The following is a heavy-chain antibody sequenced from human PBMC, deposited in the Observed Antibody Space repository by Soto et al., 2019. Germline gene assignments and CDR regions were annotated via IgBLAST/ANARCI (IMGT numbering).Heavy chain of an antibody. V-gene: IGHV3-23*01. CDR1: GFTFSSYA. Sequence: EVQLLESGGGLVQPGGSLRLSCAASGFTFSSYAMSWVRQAPGEGLEWVSAISGSGGSTYYADSVKGRFNISRHNSKNTLHLQRNSPGAEDTAVFYCAKVRGAGRPYGRDVWGEGTTVTVGS. J-gene: IGHJ6*04. CDR2: ISGSGGST. D-gene: IGHD3-10*01. CDR3: AKVRGAGRPYGRDV.